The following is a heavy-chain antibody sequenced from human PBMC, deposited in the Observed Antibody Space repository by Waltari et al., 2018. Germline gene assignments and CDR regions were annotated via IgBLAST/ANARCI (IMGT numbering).Heavy chain of an antibody. J-gene: IGHJ4*02. CDR3: ARDDVDSSNFGGF. V-gene: IGHV1-18*01. CDR2: ISGYNGDT. Sequence: QIQLVQSGAAVKKPGASVKVACQASGYIFSNSGITWVRQAPGQGLEWMGWISGYNGDTKYEQSLQGRVTMTTDTSTTTAYMEIRSLRYDDTAVYYCARDDVDSSNFGGFWGQGTVVTVSS. D-gene: IGHD6-13*01. CDR1: GYIFSNSG.